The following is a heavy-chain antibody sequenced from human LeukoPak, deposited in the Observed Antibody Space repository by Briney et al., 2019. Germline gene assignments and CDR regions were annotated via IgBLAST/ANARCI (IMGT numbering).Heavy chain of an antibody. CDR3: ARASPYYYDSSGYLDY. V-gene: IGHV4-59*01. CDR1: GISISSYY. D-gene: IGHD3-22*01. J-gene: IGHJ4*02. CDR2: IYYSGST. Sequence: PSETLSLTCTVSGISISSYYWSWIRQPPGKGLEWIGYIYYSGSTNYNPSLKSRVTISVDTSKNQFSLKLSSVTAADTAVYYCARASPYYYDSSGYLDYWGQGTLVTVSS.